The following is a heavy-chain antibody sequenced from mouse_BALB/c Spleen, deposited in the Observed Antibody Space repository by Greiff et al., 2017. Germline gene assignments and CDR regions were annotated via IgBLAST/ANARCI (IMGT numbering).Heavy chain of an antibody. D-gene: IGHD2-2*01. V-gene: IGHV3-2*02. CDR1: GYSITSDYA. J-gene: IGHJ2*01. CDR2: ISYSGST. Sequence: VQLKESGPGLVKPSQSLSLTCTVTGYSITSDYAWNWIRQFPGNKLEWMGYISYSGSTSYNPSLKSRISITRDTSKNQFFLQLNSVTTEDTATYYCARSGGYDGVDYWGQGTTLTVSS. CDR3: ARSGGYDGVDY.